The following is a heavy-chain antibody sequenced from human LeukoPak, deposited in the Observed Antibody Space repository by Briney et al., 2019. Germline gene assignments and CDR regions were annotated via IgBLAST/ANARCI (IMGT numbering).Heavy chain of an antibody. CDR1: GFTFSNYW. D-gene: IGHD6-13*01. CDR2: INTDGSST. CDR3: AYSSLYYFDF. J-gene: IGHJ4*02. V-gene: IGHV3-74*01. Sequence: GSLRLSCAASGFTFSNYWMHWVRQAPGKGLVWVSHINTDGSSTNYADSVMGRFTISRDNAKNTLYLQMNSLRAEDTAVYYCAYSSLYYFDFWGQGTLVTVSS.